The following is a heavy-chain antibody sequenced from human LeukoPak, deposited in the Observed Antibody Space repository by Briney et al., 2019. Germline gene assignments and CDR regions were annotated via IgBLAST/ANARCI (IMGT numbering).Heavy chain of an antibody. V-gene: IGHV3-23*01. Sequence: HSGGSLRLSCAASGFTFSSYAMSWVRQAPGKGLEWVSAISGSDGSTYYADSVKGRFTISRDNSKNTLYLQMNSLRAEDTAVYYCARTKGDRGFDYWGQGTLVTVSS. D-gene: IGHD2-21*02. CDR2: ISGSDGST. CDR3: ARTKGDRGFDY. CDR1: GFTFSSYA. J-gene: IGHJ4*02.